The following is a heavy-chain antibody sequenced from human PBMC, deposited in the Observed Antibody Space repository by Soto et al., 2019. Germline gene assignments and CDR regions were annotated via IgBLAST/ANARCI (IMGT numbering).Heavy chain of an antibody. CDR2: IYHSGST. Sequence: SETLSLTCGVSGYSVSSGYYWGWIRQPPGKGLEWLGSIYHSGSTYYNPSLKSRVTISVDTSKNQFSLRLSSVTAADTAVHYCARDHLTRHTSGSLYYYGMDVWGQGTTVTVSS. D-gene: IGHD3-10*01. J-gene: IGHJ6*02. CDR1: GYSVSSGYY. V-gene: IGHV4-38-2*02. CDR3: ARDHLTRHTSGSLYYYGMDV.